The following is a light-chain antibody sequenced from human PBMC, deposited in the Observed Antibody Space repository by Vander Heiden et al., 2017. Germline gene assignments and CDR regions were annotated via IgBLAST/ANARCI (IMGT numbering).Light chain of an antibody. CDR3: SSYTSSSTLGV. CDR2: DVS. Sequence: QSALTQPASVSGSPVQSITISCTGTSSDVGGYNYVSWYQQHPGKAPKLMIYDVSNRPSGVSNRFSGSKSGNTASLTISGLQAEDEADYYCSSYTSSSTLGVFGTGTKVTVL. CDR1: SSDVGGYNY. J-gene: IGLJ1*01. V-gene: IGLV2-14*03.